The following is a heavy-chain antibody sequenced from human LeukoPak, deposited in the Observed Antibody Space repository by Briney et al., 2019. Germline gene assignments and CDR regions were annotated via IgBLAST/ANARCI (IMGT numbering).Heavy chain of an antibody. V-gene: IGHV4-39*01. Sequence: SETLSLTCTVSGRSISGSGYYWGWIRQPPGKGLEWIGSLFYGGSTYYNPSLKSRVTISVDTSKTQFSLGLSSVTAADTAVYYWARWQVGAAPYNYYYMDVWGKGTTVAVSS. J-gene: IGHJ6*03. CDR1: GRSISGSGYY. CDR2: LFYGGST. D-gene: IGHD2-15*01. CDR3: ARWQVGAAPYNYYYMDV.